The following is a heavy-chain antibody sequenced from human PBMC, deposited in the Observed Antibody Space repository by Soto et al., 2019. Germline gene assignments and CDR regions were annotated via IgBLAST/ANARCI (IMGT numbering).Heavy chain of an antibody. V-gene: IGHV2-5*02. CDR2: IFWDDHM. CDR3: ARKSAVQPIRAGWFDP. D-gene: IGHD6-19*01. CDR1: GFSLTSSGAG. Sequence: QITLKESGPALVKPTQTLTLTCTFSGFSLTSSGAGVGWIRQPAGKALEWLAVIFWDDHMTFSPVVEGRGTIIKDTSRNQVVLTLTNMDPRDTGTYYCARKSAVQPIRAGWFDPWGQGTLVTVPP. J-gene: IGHJ5*02.